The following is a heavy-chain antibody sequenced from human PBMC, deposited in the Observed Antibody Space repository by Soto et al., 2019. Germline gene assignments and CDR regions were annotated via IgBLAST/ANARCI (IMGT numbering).Heavy chain of an antibody. J-gene: IGHJ4*02. CDR3: TRGKDGYNLGYFDY. CDR1: GFTFGDYA. D-gene: IGHD5-12*01. CDR2: IRSKAYGGTT. Sequence: EVQLVESGGGLVKPGRSLRLSCTASGFTFGDYAMSWFRQAPGKGLEWVGFIRSKAYGGTTEYAASVKGRFTISRDDSKSIAYLQMNSLKTEDTAVYYCTRGKDGYNLGYFDYWGQGNLVTVSS. V-gene: IGHV3-49*05.